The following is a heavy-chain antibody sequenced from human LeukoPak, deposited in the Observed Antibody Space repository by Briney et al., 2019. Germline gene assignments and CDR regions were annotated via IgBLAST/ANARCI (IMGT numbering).Heavy chain of an antibody. D-gene: IGHD3-22*01. CDR3: ARDHYYDSSGYFTS. CDR2: ISYDGSNK. V-gene: IGHV3-30-3*01. Sequence: GRSLRLSCAASGFTFSSYAMHWVRQAPCKGLEWVAVISYDGSNKYYADSVKGRFTISRDNSKNTLYLQMNSLRAEDTAVYYCARDHYYDSSGYFTSWGQGTLVTVSS. J-gene: IGHJ4*02. CDR1: GFTFSSYA.